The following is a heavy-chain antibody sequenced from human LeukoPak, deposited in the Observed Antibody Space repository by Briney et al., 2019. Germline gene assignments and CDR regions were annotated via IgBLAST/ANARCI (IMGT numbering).Heavy chain of an antibody. CDR3: ARLGEEGYSYADY. D-gene: IGHD5-18*01. V-gene: IGHV4-59*08. CDR1: GVSISSYY. J-gene: IGHJ4*02. Sequence: SETLSLTCTVSGVSISSYYWRWIRQPPGKGLEWIGYIYYSGSTNYTSSLKSRVTISVDTSKNQFSLKLNSVRAADTAVYYCARLGEEGYSYADYWGRGTLATVSS. CDR2: IYYSGST.